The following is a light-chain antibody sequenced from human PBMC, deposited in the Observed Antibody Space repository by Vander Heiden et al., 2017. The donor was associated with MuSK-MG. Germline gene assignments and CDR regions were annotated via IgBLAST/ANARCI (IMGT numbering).Light chain of an antibody. Sequence: DIVMTQSPDSLAVSLGERATINCKSSQNILYNSNNNNYLAWYQQKPGHPPKLLIYWASTRESGVPDRFSGSGSGTDFTLTISSLQAEDVAVYFCQQYYNVPYTFDQGTKLEVK. J-gene: IGKJ2*01. CDR3: QQYYNVPYT. V-gene: IGKV4-1*01. CDR1: QNILYNSNNNNY. CDR2: WAS.